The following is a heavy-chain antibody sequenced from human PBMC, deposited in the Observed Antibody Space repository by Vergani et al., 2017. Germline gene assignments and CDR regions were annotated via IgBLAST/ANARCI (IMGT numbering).Heavy chain of an antibody. D-gene: IGHD3-10*01. CDR1: GDSMSGHY. J-gene: IGHJ5*02. Sequence: QVQLQESGPGLVKPSQTLSLTCSVSGDSMSGHYWSWIRQPPGKELEWIGYMYHSGSTNYNPSLETRVTISGDTSKNQFSLKLNSVTAADTAVYYCGRVADFYGLGSRLLDLWGQGILVTVSS. V-gene: IGHV4-59*11. CDR2: MYHSGST. CDR3: GRVADFYGLGSRLLDL.